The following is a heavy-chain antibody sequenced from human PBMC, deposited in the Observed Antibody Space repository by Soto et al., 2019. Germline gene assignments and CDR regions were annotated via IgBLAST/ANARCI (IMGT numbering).Heavy chain of an antibody. CDR2: VNHNGRN. J-gene: IGHJ3*01. V-gene: IGHV4-34*01. D-gene: IGHD6-19*01. CDR3: ARGGSSDWQVAFDF. CDR1: GGSFGGYF. Sequence: SETLSLTCAVYGGSFGGYFWNWIRQTPGKGLEWIGKVNHNGRNNYNPSLKSRVTISLDMSKNQISLKLTSVTAADTAVYYCARGGSSDWQVAFDFWGQGTMVTVSS.